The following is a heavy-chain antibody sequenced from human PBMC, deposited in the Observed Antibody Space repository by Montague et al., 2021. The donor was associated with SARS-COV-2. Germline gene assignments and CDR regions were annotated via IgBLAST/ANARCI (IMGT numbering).Heavy chain of an antibody. D-gene: IGHD1-26*01. V-gene: IGHV4-34*01. J-gene: IGHJ4*02. CDR1: GGSFSNKY. CDR2: INHTGST. Sequence: SETLSLTCAVYGGSFSNKYRTWIRQPPGKGLEWIGEINHTGSTNYKSSLKRRVTISVDTSTSQFSLKVSSVTAADTAVYACARGLMSGSYYLGLDYWGQGTLVTVSS. CDR3: ARGLMSGSYYLGLDY.